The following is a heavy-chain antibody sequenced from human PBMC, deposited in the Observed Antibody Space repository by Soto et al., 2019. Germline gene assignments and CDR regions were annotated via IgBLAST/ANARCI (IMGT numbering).Heavy chain of an antibody. Sequence: PSETLSLTCAVSGGSISSSNWWSWVRQPPGKGLEWIGEIYHSGSTNYNPSLKSRVTISVDKSKNQFSLKLSSVTAADTAVYYCARFIDILTGYSFDPWGQGTLVTVSS. CDR1: GGSISSSNW. D-gene: IGHD3-9*01. CDR2: IYHSGST. V-gene: IGHV4-4*02. J-gene: IGHJ5*02. CDR3: ARFIDILTGYSFDP.